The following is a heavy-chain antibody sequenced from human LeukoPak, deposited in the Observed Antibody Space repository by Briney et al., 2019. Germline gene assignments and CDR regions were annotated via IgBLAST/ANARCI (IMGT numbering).Heavy chain of an antibody. CDR2: IYHSGST. D-gene: IGHD2-2*01. CDR1: GGSISSGGYY. V-gene: IGHV4-30-2*01. Sequence: KASQTLSLTCTVSGGSISSGGYYWSWIRQPPGKGLEWTGYIYHSGSTYYNPSLKSRVTISVDRSKNQFSLKLSSVTAADTAVYYCARDRMDCSSTSCRNWFDPWGQGTLVTVSS. CDR3: ARDRMDCSSTSCRNWFDP. J-gene: IGHJ5*02.